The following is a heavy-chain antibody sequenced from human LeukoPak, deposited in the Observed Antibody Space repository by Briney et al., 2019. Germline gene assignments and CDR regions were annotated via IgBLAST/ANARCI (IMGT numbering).Heavy chain of an antibody. CDR1: GFTVSSNY. J-gene: IGHJ3*02. CDR3: ARDHQLDAFDI. CDR2: IYSGGST. V-gene: IGHV3-53*01. D-gene: IGHD1-1*01. Sequence: GGSLRLSCAASGFTVSSNYMSWVRQAPGKGLEWVSVIYSGGSTYYADSVKGRFTISRDNSKNTLYLQMNSLRAEDTAVYYCARDHQLDAFDIWGQGTMVTVSS.